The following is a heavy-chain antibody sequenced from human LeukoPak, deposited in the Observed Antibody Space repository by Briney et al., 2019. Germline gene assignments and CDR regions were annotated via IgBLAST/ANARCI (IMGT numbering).Heavy chain of an antibody. Sequence: PGGSLRLSCAASGIYWMHWVRQAPGKGLVWVSHINSDGSWTSYADSVKGRFTISKDNAKNTVYLQMNSLRAEDTAVYYCARDTPFSDYYGMDVWGQGTTVTVSS. D-gene: IGHD1-26*01. CDR1: GIYW. CDR2: INSDGSWT. CDR3: ARDTPFSDYYGMDV. V-gene: IGHV3-74*01. J-gene: IGHJ6*02.